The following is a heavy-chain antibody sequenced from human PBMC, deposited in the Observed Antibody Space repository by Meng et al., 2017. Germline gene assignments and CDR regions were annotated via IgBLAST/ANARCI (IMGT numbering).Heavy chain of an antibody. CDR1: GYTFTGYY. CDR2: INPNSGGT. Sequence: HVTLVESGAEVKKPGAPGKVSCKASGYTFTGYYMFWVRQAPGQGLEWMGWINPNSGGTNYAQKFQGRVTMTRDTSISTAYMELSRLRSDDTAVYYCARDFVSGSGWYGGHVDYWGQGTLVTVSS. J-gene: IGHJ4*02. CDR3: ARDFVSGSGWYGGHVDY. D-gene: IGHD6-19*01. V-gene: IGHV1-2*02.